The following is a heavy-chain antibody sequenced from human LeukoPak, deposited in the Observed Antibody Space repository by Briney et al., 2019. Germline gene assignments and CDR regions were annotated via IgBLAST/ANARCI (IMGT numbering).Heavy chain of an antibody. Sequence: SVKVSCRASGGTFSSYAISWVRQAPGEGLEWMGGIIPIFGTANYAQKFQGRVTITADESTSTAYTELSSPRSEDTAVYYCARREVVVVPAAPPDYYGMDVWGKGTTVTVSS. CDR3: ARREVVVVPAAPPDYYGMDV. CDR2: IIPIFGTA. V-gene: IGHV1-69*01. J-gene: IGHJ6*04. CDR1: GGTFSSYA. D-gene: IGHD2-2*01.